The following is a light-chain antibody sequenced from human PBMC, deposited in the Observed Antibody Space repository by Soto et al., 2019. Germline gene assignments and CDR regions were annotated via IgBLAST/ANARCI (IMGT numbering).Light chain of an antibody. CDR2: GAS. CDR1: QSVSSN. CDR3: QQYNNGWT. J-gene: IGKJ1*01. Sequence: EIVMTQSPATLSVSPGERATLSCRASQSVSSNLAWSQQKPGQAPRLLIYGASTRATGIPARFSGSGSGTEFTLTISSLQSEDFAVYYCQQYNNGWTFGQGTKVEI. V-gene: IGKV3-15*01.